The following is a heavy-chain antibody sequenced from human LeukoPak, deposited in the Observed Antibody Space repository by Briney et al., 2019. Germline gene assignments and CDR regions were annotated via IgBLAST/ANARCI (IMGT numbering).Heavy chain of an antibody. Sequence: PGGSLRLSCAASGFTFSSHSMTWVRQAPGKGLEWVAVISYDGSNKYYADSVKGRFTISRDNSKNTLYLQMNSLRAEDTAVYYCARERGLGGSWYVWGIDYWGQGTLVTVSS. CDR2: ISYDGSNK. J-gene: IGHJ4*02. CDR3: ARERGLGGSWYVWGIDY. V-gene: IGHV3-30*04. D-gene: IGHD6-13*01. CDR1: GFTFSSHS.